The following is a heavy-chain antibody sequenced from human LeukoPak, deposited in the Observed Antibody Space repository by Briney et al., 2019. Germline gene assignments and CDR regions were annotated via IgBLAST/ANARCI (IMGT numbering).Heavy chain of an antibody. V-gene: IGHV3-33*01. Sequence: GGSLRLSCAVSGLTFRSFGMHWVRQAPGKGLEWVAVIWYDGSNKYYVDSVKGRFTISRDNSKKTLYLQMSNLRAEDTAVYYCASDLGTHYFDYWGQGILVTVSS. CDR3: ASDLGTHYFDY. D-gene: IGHD3-16*01. CDR1: GLTFRSFG. J-gene: IGHJ4*02. CDR2: IWYDGSNK.